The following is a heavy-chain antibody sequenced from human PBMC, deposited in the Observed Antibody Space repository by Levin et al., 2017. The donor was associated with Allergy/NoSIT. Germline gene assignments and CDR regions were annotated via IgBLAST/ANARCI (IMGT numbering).Heavy chain of an antibody. V-gene: IGHV3-48*01. Sequence: PGGSLRLSCAASGFIFSSDTMNWVRQAPGKGLEWVSYISSSSSRINYADSVKGRFTISRDNAKNSLSLQMNSLRAEDTAVYYCARGNSELDYWGQGILVTVSS. CDR1: GFIFSSDT. D-gene: IGHD2-21*01. CDR2: ISSSSSRI. J-gene: IGHJ4*02. CDR3: ARGNSELDY.